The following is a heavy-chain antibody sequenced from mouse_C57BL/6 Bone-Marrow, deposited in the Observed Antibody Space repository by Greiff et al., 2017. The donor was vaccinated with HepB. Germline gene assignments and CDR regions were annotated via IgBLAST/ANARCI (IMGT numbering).Heavy chain of an antibody. D-gene: IGHD1-1*01. Sequence: QVQLQQSGAELMKPGASVKLSCKASGYTFTSYWMHWVKQRPGQGLEWIGVIDPSDSYTNYNQKFKGKATLTVDTSSSTAYMQLSSLTSEDSAVYYCARSTVVAFYWYFDVWGTGTTVTVSS. J-gene: IGHJ1*03. CDR2: IDPSDSYT. V-gene: IGHV1-59*01. CDR1: GYTFTSYW. CDR3: ARSTVVAFYWYFDV.